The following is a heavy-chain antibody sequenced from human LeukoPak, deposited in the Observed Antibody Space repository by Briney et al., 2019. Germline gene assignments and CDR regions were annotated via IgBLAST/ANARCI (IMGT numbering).Heavy chain of an antibody. CDR1: GFTFSSYG. D-gene: IGHD4-17*01. CDR3: AKDRDGDSDY. V-gene: IGHV3-33*06. J-gene: IGHJ4*02. Sequence: GGSLRLSCAASGFTFSSYGMHWVRQAPGKGLEWVAVIWYDGSNKYYADSVKGRFAISRDNSKNTLYLQMNSLRAEDTAVYYCAKDRDGDSDYWGQGTLVTVSS. CDR2: IWYDGSNK.